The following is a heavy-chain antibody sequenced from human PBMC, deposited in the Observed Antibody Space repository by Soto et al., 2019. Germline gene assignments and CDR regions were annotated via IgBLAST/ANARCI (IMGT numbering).Heavy chain of an antibody. V-gene: IGHV3-23*01. D-gene: IGHD6-19*01. CDR3: ARRTSGWYLDY. CDR1: GFTFSSYA. J-gene: IGHJ4*02. CDR2: ISGSGGST. Sequence: EVQLLESGGGLVQPGGSLRLSCAASGFTFSSYAMSWVRQAPGKGLEWVSVISGSGGSTYYADSVKGRFTISRDNSKNTLYLQMNSLRAEDTAVYHCARRTSGWYLDYWGQGTLVTVSS.